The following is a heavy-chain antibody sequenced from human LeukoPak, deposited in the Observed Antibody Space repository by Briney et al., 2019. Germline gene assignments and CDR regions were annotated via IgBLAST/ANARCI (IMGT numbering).Heavy chain of an antibody. V-gene: IGHV4-39*07. CDR2: INHSGST. CDR1: GGSISSGGYY. Sequence: SETLSLTCTVSGGSISSGGYYWSWIRQPPGKGLEWIGEINHSGSTNYNPSLKSRVTISVDTSKNQFSLKLSSVTAADTAVYYCASRGLAYCGGDCSPHFDYWGQGTLVTVSS. J-gene: IGHJ4*02. D-gene: IGHD2-21*02. CDR3: ASRGLAYCGGDCSPHFDY.